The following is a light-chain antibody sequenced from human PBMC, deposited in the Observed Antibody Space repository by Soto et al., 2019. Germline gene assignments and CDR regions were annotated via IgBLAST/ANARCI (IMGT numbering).Light chain of an antibody. CDR2: GST. CDR3: QQYGSSPPYT. V-gene: IGKV3-20*01. Sequence: EDVLTQSPGTLSLSPGERATLSCRASQRVSNNNLAWNQQKRGQSPKVLIFGSTDRATGITDRFSGSWSATDFTLTISRLEPEDFAVYYCQQYGSSPPYTFGQGTKLEIK. CDR1: QRVSNNN. J-gene: IGKJ2*01.